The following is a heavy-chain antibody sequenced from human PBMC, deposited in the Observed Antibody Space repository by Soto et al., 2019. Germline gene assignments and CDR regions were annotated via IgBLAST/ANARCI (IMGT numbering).Heavy chain of an antibody. Sequence: QVRLQESGPGLVKPSETLSLSCLVSGDSVGNGPYYWSWIRQSPAEGLDWIANIYYSGSTNVNPSLESRVNISIDMSKNQFFLELRSVTAADAAVYFCARVGSSCHSGGCYYYYGLGVWGQGTTVAISS. CDR2: IYYSGST. D-gene: IGHD1-26*01. CDR1: GDSVGNGPYY. J-gene: IGHJ6*02. CDR3: ARVGSSCHSGGCYYYYGLGV. V-gene: IGHV4-61*01.